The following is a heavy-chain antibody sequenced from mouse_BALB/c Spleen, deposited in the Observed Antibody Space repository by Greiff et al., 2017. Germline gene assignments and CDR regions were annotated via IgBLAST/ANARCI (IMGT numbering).Heavy chain of an antibody. CDR1: GYSITSGYY. V-gene: IGHV3-6*02. D-gene: IGHD2-2*01. CDR3: ARDYGYDDDV. CDR2: ISYDGSN. J-gene: IGHJ1*01. Sequence: VQLQQSGPGLVKPSQSLSLTCSVTGYSITSGYYWNWIRQFPGNKLEWMGYISYDGSNNYNPSLKNRISITRDTSKNQFFLKLNSVTTEDTATYYCARDYGYDDDVWGAGTTVTVSS.